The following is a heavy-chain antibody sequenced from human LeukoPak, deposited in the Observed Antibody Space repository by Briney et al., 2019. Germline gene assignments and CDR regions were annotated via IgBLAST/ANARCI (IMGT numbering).Heavy chain of an antibody. V-gene: IGHV3-49*04. D-gene: IGHD5-18*01. CDR1: GFTFGGYA. Sequence: PGRSLRLSCTASGFTFGGYAMSWVRQAPGKGLEWVGFIRSKAYGGTTEYAASVKGRFTISRDDSKSIAYLQMNSLKTEDTAVYYCTRGGYSYDEDYWGQGTLVTVSS. J-gene: IGHJ4*02. CDR3: TRGGYSYDEDY. CDR2: IRSKAYGGTT.